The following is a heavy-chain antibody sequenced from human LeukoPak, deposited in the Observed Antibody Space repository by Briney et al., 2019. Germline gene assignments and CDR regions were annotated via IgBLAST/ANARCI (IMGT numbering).Heavy chain of an antibody. CDR1: GGSISSYY. D-gene: IGHD2-21*02. CDR2: IYYSGST. V-gene: IGHV4-59*01. J-gene: IGHJ4*02. Sequence: SETLSLTCTVSGGSISSYYWSWIRQPPGKGLEWIGYIYYSGSTNYNPSLKSRVTISVDTSKNQFSLKLSSVTAADTAVYYCARGGGGDCYFPRRGQGTLVTVSS. CDR3: ARGGGGDCYFPR.